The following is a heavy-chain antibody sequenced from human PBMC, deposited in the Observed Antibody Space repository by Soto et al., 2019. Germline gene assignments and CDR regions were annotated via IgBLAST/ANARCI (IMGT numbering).Heavy chain of an antibody. V-gene: IGHV1-18*01. J-gene: IGHJ5*02. Sequence: QVQLVQSGAEVKKPGASVKVSCKASGYTFTSYGISWVRQAPGQGLEWMGWISAYNGNTNYAQKLQGRVTMTTDTYTSTDYMELRSLRSDDTDVYYCARVSGSYSRGNWFDPWGQGTLVTVSS. CDR2: ISAYNGNT. CDR3: ARVSGSYSRGNWFDP. CDR1: GYTFTSYG. D-gene: IGHD1-26*01.